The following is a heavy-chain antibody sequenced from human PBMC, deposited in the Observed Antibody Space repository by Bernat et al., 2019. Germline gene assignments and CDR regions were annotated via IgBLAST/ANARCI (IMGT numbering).Heavy chain of an antibody. D-gene: IGHD3-10*01. Sequence: EIQLVESGGALVQPGGSLRLSFAASGFTFSSYAMSWVRQAPVKGLEGVTTISVSRVITYYADSVKGRFTIPRDNSKNTLYLQMNGMRADDTAVHYWAKGVRTDYFDSWGQGTLVTVSS. J-gene: IGHJ4*02. CDR3: AKGVRTDYFDS. CDR1: GFTFSSYA. V-gene: IGHV3-23*04. CDR2: ISVSRVIT.